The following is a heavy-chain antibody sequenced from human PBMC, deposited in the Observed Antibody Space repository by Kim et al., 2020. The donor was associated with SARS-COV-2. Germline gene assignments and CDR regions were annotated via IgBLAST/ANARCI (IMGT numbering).Heavy chain of an antibody. CDR1: GDTFNSYA. D-gene: IGHD3-22*01. V-gene: IGHV1-69*04. J-gene: IGHJ4*02. CDR2: VIPMIGIP. CDR3: ARDSSGYWGY. Sequence: SVKVSCKAFGDTFNSYAINWVRQAPGQGLEWMGRVIPMIGIPKYGQKFQGRVTIFADESTNTAYMEVNSLRSEDTAMYYCARDSSGYWGYWGQGTLVTV.